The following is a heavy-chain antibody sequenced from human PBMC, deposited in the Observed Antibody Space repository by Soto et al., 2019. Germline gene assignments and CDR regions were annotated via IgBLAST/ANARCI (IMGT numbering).Heavy chain of an antibody. Sequence: EVQLVESGGGLVQPGGSLKLSCAASGFTFSTHSMNWVRQAPGRGLEWVSYIHSSSSWEVYADSVRGRFTVSRDNAKNSLYLQMSSLRAEDTAVYYCVFDFLLVPTVWGKGTTVTVSS. CDR3: VFDFLLVPTV. D-gene: IGHD3-3*01. CDR1: GFTFSTHS. V-gene: IGHV3-48*01. J-gene: IGHJ6*04. CDR2: IHSSSSWE.